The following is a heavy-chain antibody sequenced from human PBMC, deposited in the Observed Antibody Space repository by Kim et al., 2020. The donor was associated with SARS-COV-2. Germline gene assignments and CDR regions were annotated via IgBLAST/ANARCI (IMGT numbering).Heavy chain of an antibody. V-gene: IGHV4-59*08. CDR1: GGSISSYY. Sequence: SETLSLTCTVSGGSISSYYWSWIRQPPGKGLEWIGYIYYSGSTNYNPSLKSRVTISVDTSKNQFSLKLSSVTAADTAVYYCARGDGDLDYWGQGTLVTVSS. J-gene: IGHJ4*02. D-gene: IGHD4-17*01. CDR3: ARGDGDLDY. CDR2: IYYSGST.